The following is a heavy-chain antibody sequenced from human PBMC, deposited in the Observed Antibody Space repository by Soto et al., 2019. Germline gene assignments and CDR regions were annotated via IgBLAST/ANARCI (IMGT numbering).Heavy chain of an antibody. Sequence: PGGSLRLSCAASGFTFCNYAISWVRQAPGKGLEWVSAISPSGADTYYADSVRGRFTISRDNSKNTLYLQMNSLRAEDTAVYYCARAVTMKVHWFDPWGQGALVTVSS. CDR1: GFTFCNYA. D-gene: IGHD3-22*01. CDR2: ISPSGADT. CDR3: ARAVTMKVHWFDP. V-gene: IGHV3-23*01. J-gene: IGHJ5*02.